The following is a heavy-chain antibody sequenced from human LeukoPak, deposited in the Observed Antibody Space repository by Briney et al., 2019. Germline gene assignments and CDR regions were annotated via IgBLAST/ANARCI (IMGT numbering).Heavy chain of an antibody. CDR1: GFTFSSYW. Sequence: GGSLRLSCVASGFTFSSYWMTWVRQAPGKGLEWLANIKEDGSIQYYLDSVRGRFTISRDNAKTSVYLQLNSLRAEDTAVYYCAREGVRGDLDYWGQGTLVTVSS. V-gene: IGHV3-7*01. D-gene: IGHD3-10*01. J-gene: IGHJ4*02. CDR2: IKEDGSIQ. CDR3: AREGVRGDLDY.